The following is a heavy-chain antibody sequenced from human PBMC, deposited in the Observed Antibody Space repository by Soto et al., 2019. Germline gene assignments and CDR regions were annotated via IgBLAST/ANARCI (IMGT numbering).Heavy chain of an antibody. D-gene: IGHD2-15*01. CDR2: MNPNSGNT. J-gene: IGHJ4*02. CDR3: ARHCSGGSCYPGGSRGFDY. Sequence: ASVKVSCKASGYTFTSYDINWVRQATGQGLEWMGWMNPNSGNTGYAQKFQGRVTMTRNTSISTAYMELSSLRSEDTAVYYCARHCSGGSCYPGGSRGFDYWGQGTLVTVSS. CDR1: GYTFTSYD. V-gene: IGHV1-8*01.